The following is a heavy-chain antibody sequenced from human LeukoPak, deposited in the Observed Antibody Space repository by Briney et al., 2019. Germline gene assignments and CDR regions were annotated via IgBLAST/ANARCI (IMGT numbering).Heavy chain of an antibody. CDR3: ARVGGLSLTGDRRFEDY. V-gene: IGHV7-4-1*02. Sequence: ASVKVSCKASGYTFTSYAMNWVRQAPGQGLERMGWINTNTGNPTYAQGFAGRFVFSLDTSVSTAYLQISSLKAEDTAVYYCARVGGLSLTGDRRFEDYWGQGTLVTVSS. CDR2: INTNTGNP. CDR1: GYTFTSYA. D-gene: IGHD7-27*01. J-gene: IGHJ4*02.